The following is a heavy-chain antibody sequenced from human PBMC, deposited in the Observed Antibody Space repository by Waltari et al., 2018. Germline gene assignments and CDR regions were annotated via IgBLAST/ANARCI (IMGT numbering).Heavy chain of an antibody. CDR1: GGSISGFY. CDR3: ARGGGGDWEWFDP. J-gene: IGHJ5*02. CDR2: IYYTGST. V-gene: IGHV4-59*01. Sequence: QVQLQESGPRLLKPSETLALICTGAGGSISGFYWSWVRQPPGKGLDWLGYIYYTGSTNFNPSLKSRVTMSVDTSKNQFSLKLSSVTAADTAFYYCARGGGGDWEWFDPWGQGTLVTVSS. D-gene: IGHD2-21*02.